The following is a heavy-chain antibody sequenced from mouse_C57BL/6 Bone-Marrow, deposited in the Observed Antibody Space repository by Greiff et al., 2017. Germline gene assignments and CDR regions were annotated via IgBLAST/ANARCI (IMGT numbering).Heavy chain of an antibody. CDR3: ARHEGTVVATN. CDR2: ISSGGSYN. J-gene: IGHJ2*01. Sequence: EVQVVESGGDLVKPGGSLKLSCAASGFTFSSYGMSWVRQTPDKRLEWVATISSGGSYNYYPDSVKGRFTITRDNAKNTLYLQMSSLKSEDTAMYYCARHEGTVVATNWGQGTTLTVSS. V-gene: IGHV5-6*01. D-gene: IGHD1-1*01. CDR1: GFTFSSYG.